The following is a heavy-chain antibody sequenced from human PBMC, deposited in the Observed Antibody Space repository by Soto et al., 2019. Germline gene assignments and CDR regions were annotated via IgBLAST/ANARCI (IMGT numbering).Heavy chain of an antibody. CDR2: IYYSGST. J-gene: IGHJ6*02. Sequence: SETLSLTCTVSGGSISIGDYYWSWIRQPPGKGLEWIGYIYYSGSTYYNPSLKSRVTISVDTSKNQFSLKLSSVTVADTAVYYCAREEYQHRGYYYGMDVWGQGTTVTVSS. V-gene: IGHV4-30-4*01. D-gene: IGHD2-2*01. CDR3: AREEYQHRGYYYGMDV. CDR1: GGSISIGDYY.